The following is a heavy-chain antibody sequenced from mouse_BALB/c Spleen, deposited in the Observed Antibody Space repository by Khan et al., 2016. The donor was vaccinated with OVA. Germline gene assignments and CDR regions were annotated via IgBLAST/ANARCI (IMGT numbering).Heavy chain of an antibody. CDR1: GYLFTTYY. V-gene: IGHV1S135*01. CDR2: IDPFNGNT. D-gene: IGHD1-3*01. CDR3: TRLGLNNWFAY. J-gene: IGHJ3*01. Sequence: VQLKQSGPELMKPGASVKISCKTSGYLFTTYYIHWVKQSHGRSLEWTGYIDPFNGNTNYNQRFEGKATLTVDTSSSPAYVHLSSLTPEDSAIFYGTRLGLNNWFAYWGQGTLVTVAA.